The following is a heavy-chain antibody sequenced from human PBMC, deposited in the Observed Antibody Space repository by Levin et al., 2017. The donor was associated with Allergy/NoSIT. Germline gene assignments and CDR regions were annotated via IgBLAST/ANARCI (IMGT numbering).Heavy chain of an antibody. D-gene: IGHD2-15*01. V-gene: IGHV4-38-2*01. CDR1: GYSISRGNY. CDR3: ARGDCIGGTCYSVYNWFDP. Sequence: SETLSLTCGVSGYSISRGNYWGWIRQPPGKALEWIGSLYHTGTTHYNPSLESRVTISVDTSKNQFALKLSSVTAADTGAAYCARGDCIGGTCYSVYNWFDPWGQGILVTVSS. J-gene: IGHJ5*02. CDR2: LYHTGTT.